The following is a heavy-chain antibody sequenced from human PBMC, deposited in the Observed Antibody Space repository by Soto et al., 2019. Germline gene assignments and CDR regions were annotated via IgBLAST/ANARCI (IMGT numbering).Heavy chain of an antibody. CDR2: IYHSGST. CDR1: YGSSVGGGCC. CDR3: ASSPPPYYYDSSGYYYGSFDY. V-gene: IGHV4-30-2*01. Sequence: FLTICLTYSVAYGSSVGGGCCWSWIRQPPGKGLEWIGYIYHSGSTYYNPSLKSRVTISVDRSKNQFSLKLSSVTAADTAVYYCASSPPPYYYDSSGYYYGSFDYWGQGTLDTVSS. J-gene: IGHJ4*02. D-gene: IGHD3-22*01.